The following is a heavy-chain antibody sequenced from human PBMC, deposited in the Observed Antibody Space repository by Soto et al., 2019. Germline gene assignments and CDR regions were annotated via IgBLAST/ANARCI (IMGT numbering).Heavy chain of an antibody. Sequence: QVHLVQSGAEVKKPGASVKVSCKASGYTFTNYDINWVRQAPGQGLEWMGWISTYTGNTNYAQKLQGRVTMTTDTSTSTAYMELRSLRSDDTAVYYCARGYYYGSGRPTPGGMDVWGQGTTATVSS. D-gene: IGHD3-10*01. CDR3: ARGYYYGSGRPTPGGMDV. J-gene: IGHJ6*02. V-gene: IGHV1-18*01. CDR2: ISTYTGNT. CDR1: GYTFTNYD.